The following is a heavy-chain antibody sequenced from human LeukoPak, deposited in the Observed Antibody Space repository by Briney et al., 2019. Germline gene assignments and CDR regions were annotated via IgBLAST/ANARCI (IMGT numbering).Heavy chain of an antibody. V-gene: IGHV3-33*08. CDR1: GFTFSSYA. CDR3: ARDSDLGYSYGLYFDY. CDR2: IWYDGSNK. D-gene: IGHD5-18*01. Sequence: GGSLRLSCSASGFTFSSYAMHWVRQAPGKGLVWVAVIWYDGSNKYYADSVKGRFTISRDNSKNTLYLQMNSLRAEDTAVYYCARDSDLGYSYGLYFDYWGQGTLVTVSS. J-gene: IGHJ4*02.